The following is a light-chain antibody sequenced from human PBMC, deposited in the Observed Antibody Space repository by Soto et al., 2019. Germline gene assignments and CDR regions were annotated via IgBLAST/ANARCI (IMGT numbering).Light chain of an antibody. CDR2: TAS. CDR3: QQYDNSPLT. J-gene: IGKJ1*01. CDR1: QSLSRNY. Sequence: EIVLSRSPGTLSLSPGEGATLSCRASQSLSRNYLAWYQHKPGQAPRLLIYTASNRATGVPPRFSGSGSGTDFTLTISRLEPEDFALYYCQQYDNSPLTFGQGTKVEI. V-gene: IGKV3-20*01.